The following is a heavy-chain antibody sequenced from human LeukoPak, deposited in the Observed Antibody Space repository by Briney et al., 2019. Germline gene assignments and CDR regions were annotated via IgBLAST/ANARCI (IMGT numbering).Heavy chain of an antibody. CDR3: ARGTLFYCSSTSCYPARYMDV. V-gene: IGHV4-31*03. CDR1: GGSISSGGYY. D-gene: IGHD2-2*01. Sequence: SETLSLTCTVSGGSISSGGYYWSWIRQHPGKGLEWIGYIYYSGSTYYNPSLKSRVTISVDTSKNQFSLKLSSVTAADTAVYYCARGTLFYCSSTSCYPARYMDVWGKGTTVTVSS. CDR2: IYYSGST. J-gene: IGHJ6*03.